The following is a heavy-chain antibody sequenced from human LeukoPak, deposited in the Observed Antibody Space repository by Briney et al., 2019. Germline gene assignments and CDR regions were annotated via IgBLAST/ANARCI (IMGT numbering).Heavy chain of an antibody. CDR2: INHSGST. J-gene: IGHJ5*02. CDR1: GGSFSGYY. CDR3: ARGHSSDGTDP. Sequence: SETLSLTCAVYGGSFSGYYWSWIRQPPGKGLEWIGEINHSGSTNYNPSLKSRVTISVDTSKNQFSLKLSSETAADTAVYYCARGHSSDGTDPWGQGTLVTVSS. D-gene: IGHD6-19*01. V-gene: IGHV4-34*01.